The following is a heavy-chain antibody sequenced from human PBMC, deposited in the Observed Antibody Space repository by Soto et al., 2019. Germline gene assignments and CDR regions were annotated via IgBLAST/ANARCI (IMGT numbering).Heavy chain of an antibody. Sequence: EVPLVESGGGLVQPGGSLRLSCAASGFVFSNFWMSWVRLVPGKGLQWVAIIQQDGSKKYYVDSVQGRFTISSDNTRNSLYLQMNYLRAEDTAVYYCAKVRRWEDFFDYWGQGALVTVSS. CDR3: AKVRRWEDFFDY. D-gene: IGHD1-26*01. V-gene: IGHV3-7*02. CDR2: IQQDGSKK. CDR1: GFVFSNFW. J-gene: IGHJ4*02.